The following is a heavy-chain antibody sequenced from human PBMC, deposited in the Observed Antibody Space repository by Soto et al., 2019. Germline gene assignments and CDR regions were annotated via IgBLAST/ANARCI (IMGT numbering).Heavy chain of an antibody. CDR3: ARCGWGFFDSGGCLWFEY. Sequence: QLVESGGGLVQPGGSLRLSCATSGFTFSNSWMTWVRQAPGTGMEWVANIKHDGSEKYYLDSVKGRYTISRDNAKDLLYLQRNSLRAGDTALYYCARCGWGFFDSGGCLWFEYWCQGTLVTVSS. V-gene: IGHV3-7*03. J-gene: IGHJ4*02. CDR2: IKHDGSEK. D-gene: IGHD3-22*01. CDR1: GFTFSNSW.